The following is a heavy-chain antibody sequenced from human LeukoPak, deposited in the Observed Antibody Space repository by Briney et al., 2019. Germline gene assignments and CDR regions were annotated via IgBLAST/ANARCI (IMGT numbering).Heavy chain of an antibody. D-gene: IGHD3-22*01. CDR2: INPNSGGT. J-gene: IGHJ4*02. CDR1: GYTFTGYY. CDR3: ARDLSPYYYDSSGYYYNY. V-gene: IGHV1-2*02. Sequence: LWASVKVSCKASGYTFTGYYMHWVRQALGQGLEWMGWINPNSGGTNYAQKFQGRVTMTRDTSISTAYMELSRLRSDDTAVYYCARDLSPYYYDSSGYYYNYWGQGTLVTVSS.